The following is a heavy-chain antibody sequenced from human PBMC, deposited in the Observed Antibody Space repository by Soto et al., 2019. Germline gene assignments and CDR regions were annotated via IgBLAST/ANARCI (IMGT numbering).Heavy chain of an antibody. Sequence: QLVQSGAEVKRPGASVKVSCKGSGYTVTSYGITWVRQAPGQGLVWMGWISPYNGDTNPAREHQGRVTVASGTATTVYMELTDLRPDDTAGHYCARGGRRVLEYWVQGTLVTVSS. D-gene: IGHD3-3*01. CDR1: GYTVTSYG. CDR3: ARGGRRVLEY. CDR2: ISPYNGDT. V-gene: IGHV1-18*01. J-gene: IGHJ4*02.